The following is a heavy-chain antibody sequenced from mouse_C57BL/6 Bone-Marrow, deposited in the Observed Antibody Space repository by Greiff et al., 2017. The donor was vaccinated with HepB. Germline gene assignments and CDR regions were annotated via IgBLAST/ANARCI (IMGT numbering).Heavy chain of an antibody. V-gene: IGHV2-4*01. CDR2: IWSGGST. D-gene: IGHD2-4*01. CDR1: GFSLTSYG. J-gene: IGHJ1*03. CDR3: AKHADYDGRYFDV. Sequence: VKLMESGPGLVQPSQSLSITCTVSGFSLTSYGVHWVRQPPGKGLEWLGVIWSGGSTDYNAAFISRLSISKDNSKSQVFFKMNSLQTDDTAMYYCAKHADYDGRYFDVWGTGTTVTVSS.